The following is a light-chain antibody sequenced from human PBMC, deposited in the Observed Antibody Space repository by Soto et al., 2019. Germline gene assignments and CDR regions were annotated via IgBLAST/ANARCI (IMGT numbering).Light chain of an antibody. V-gene: IGLV1-44*01. J-gene: IGLJ2*01. CDR2: TNN. CDR1: SSNIGSNA. CDR3: AAWDDSLNGLL. Sequence: QAVVTQPPSASGTPGQRVTISCSGSSSNIGSNAVNWYQQFPGTAPKLLMYTNNQRPSGVPDRFSGSKSGTTASLAISGLQSDDEADYYCAAWDDSLNGLLFGGGTKVTVL.